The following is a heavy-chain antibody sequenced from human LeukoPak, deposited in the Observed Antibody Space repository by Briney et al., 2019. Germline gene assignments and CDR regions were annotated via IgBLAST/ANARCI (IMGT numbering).Heavy chain of an antibody. CDR3: ARGGGSSGWPYFDY. CDR2: IYYSGST. J-gene: IGHJ4*02. D-gene: IGHD6-19*01. CDR1: GGSFSSGTYY. Sequence: SETLSLTCTVSGGSFSSGTYYWSWIRQPPGKGLEWIGYIYYSGSTNYNPSLKSRVTISMDTSKNQFSLKLSSVTAADTAVYYCARGGGSSGWPYFDYWGQGTLVTVSS. V-gene: IGHV4-61*01.